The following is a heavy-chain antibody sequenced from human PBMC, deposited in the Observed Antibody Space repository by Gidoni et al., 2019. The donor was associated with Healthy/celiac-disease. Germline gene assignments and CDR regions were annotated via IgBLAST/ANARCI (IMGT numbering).Heavy chain of an antibody. V-gene: IGHV4-31*03. CDR3: ARDQREGSFDY. CDR2: IYYSERA. D-gene: IGHD3-10*01. Sequence: QLQLQESGPGLVKPSQTLSLTCTVSGVSISSGGYSLSWIRQHPGKGLQWIGYIYYSERAYYNPSLKSRGTISVDTSKNQFSLKLSYVTAADTAVYYCARDQREGSFDYWGQGTLVTVSS. J-gene: IGHJ4*02. CDR1: GVSISSGGYS.